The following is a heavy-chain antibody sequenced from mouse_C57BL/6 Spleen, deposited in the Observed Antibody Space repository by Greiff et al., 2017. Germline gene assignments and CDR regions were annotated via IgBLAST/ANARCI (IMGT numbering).Heavy chain of an antibody. Sequence: QVHVKQPGAELVKPGASVKLSCKASGYTFTSYWMHWVKQRPGRGLEWIGRIDPNSGGTKYNEKFKSKATLTVDKPSSTAYMQLSSLTSEDSAVYYCAREDYSNYVPYFDYWGQGTTLTVSS. D-gene: IGHD2-5*01. J-gene: IGHJ2*01. CDR3: AREDYSNYVPYFDY. V-gene: IGHV1-72*01. CDR2: IDPNSGGT. CDR1: GYTFTSYW.